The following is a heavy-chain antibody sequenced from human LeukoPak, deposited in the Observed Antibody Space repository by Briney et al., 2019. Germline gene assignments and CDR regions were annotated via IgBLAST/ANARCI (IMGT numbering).Heavy chain of an antibody. D-gene: IGHD1-1*01. V-gene: IGHV3-23*01. CDR3: AKGVSATDTGNWFDP. Sequence: GGSLRLSCAASGFIFTKYAMNWVRQAPGTGLEWVSAISPSGGSTYYADSVKGRFTISRDNSKNALYLQTSSLRAEDTAVYYCAKGVSATDTGNWFDPWGQGTLVTVSS. CDR1: GFIFTKYA. J-gene: IGHJ5*02. CDR2: ISPSGGST.